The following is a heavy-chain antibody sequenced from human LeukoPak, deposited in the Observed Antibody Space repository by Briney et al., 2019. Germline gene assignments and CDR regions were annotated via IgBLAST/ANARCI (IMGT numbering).Heavy chain of an antibody. V-gene: IGHV1-2*02. CDR2: INPNSGGT. J-gene: IGHJ1*01. D-gene: IGHD2-15*01. CDR1: GYTFTGYY. CDR3: ARGRMRCSGGSCHSLQH. Sequence: ASVKVSCKASGYTFTGYYMHWARQASGQGLEWMGWINPNSGGTNYAQKFQGRVTMTRDTSISTAYMELSRLRSDDTAVYYCARGRMRCSGGSCHSLQHWGHGTLVTVSS.